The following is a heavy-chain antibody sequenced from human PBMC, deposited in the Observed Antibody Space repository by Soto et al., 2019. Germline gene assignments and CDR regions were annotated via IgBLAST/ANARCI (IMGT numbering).Heavy chain of an antibody. J-gene: IGHJ6*03. CDR2: INAGSGNT. Sequence: CKTSGYTNSNYGMHCLRNTPEQRLEWMGWINAGSGNTKYSQKFQGRITITRDTSASTVYMELSSLRSEDTAVYYCARDRPYSGYDLDRIYYMEVWGKGTTDIVSS. D-gene: IGHD5-12*01. CDR1: GYTNSNYG. V-gene: IGHV1-3*01. CDR3: ARDRPYSGYDLDRIYYMEV.